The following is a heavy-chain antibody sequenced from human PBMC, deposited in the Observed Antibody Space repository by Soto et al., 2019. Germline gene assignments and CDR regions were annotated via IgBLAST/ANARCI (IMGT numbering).Heavy chain of an antibody. Sequence: TLSLTCTVSGGSISSGGYYWSWIRQHPGKGLEWIGYIYYSGSTYYNPSLKSRVTISVDTSKNQFSLKLSSVTAADTAVYYCARDRSYDYYDSSGYYGWFDPWGQGTLVTVSS. V-gene: IGHV4-31*03. CDR3: ARDRSYDYYDSSGYYGWFDP. CDR2: IYYSGST. J-gene: IGHJ5*02. CDR1: GGSISSGGYY. D-gene: IGHD3-22*01.